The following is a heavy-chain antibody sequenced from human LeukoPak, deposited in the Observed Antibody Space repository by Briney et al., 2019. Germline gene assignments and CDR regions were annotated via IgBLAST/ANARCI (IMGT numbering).Heavy chain of an antibody. CDR2: IRSKAYGGTT. Sequence: KSGGSLRLSCAASGFTFSDYYMSWIRQAPGKGLEWVGFIRSKAYGGTTEYAASVKGRFTISRDDSKSIAYLQMNSLKTEDTAVYYCTREREDSSSWPDSFDYWGQGTLVTVSS. CDR3: TREREDSSSWPDSFDY. CDR1: GFTFSDYY. J-gene: IGHJ4*02. D-gene: IGHD6-13*01. V-gene: IGHV3-49*05.